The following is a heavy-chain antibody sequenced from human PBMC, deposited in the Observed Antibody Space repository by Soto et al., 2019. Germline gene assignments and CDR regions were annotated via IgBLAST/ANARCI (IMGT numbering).Heavy chain of an antibody. Sequence: PGGSLRLSCAASRFTFSSYAMSWVRQAPGKGLEWVSAISGSGGSTYYADSVKGRFTISRDNSKNTLYLQMNSLRAEDTAVYYCAKGLLDTAMVTWDYYYYYGMDVWGQGTTVTVSS. V-gene: IGHV3-23*01. CDR1: RFTFSSYA. D-gene: IGHD5-18*01. CDR3: AKGLLDTAMVTWDYYYYYGMDV. CDR2: ISGSGGST. J-gene: IGHJ6*02.